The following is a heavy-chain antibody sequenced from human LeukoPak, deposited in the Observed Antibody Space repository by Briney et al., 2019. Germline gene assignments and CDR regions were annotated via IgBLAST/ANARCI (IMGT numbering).Heavy chain of an antibody. CDR1: GFTLGNYW. Sequence: GGSPRLSCVASGFTLGNYWMHWVRQAPGKGLVWVSNSKSDWSSTNYADSVKGRFTISRDNARNTLYLQMNSVRVEDTGVYYCARDLTHCSGGRCHTSPNDCWGQGTQVT. CDR2: SKSDWSST. V-gene: IGHV3-74*01. J-gene: IGHJ4*02. CDR3: ARDLTHCSGGRCHTSPNDC. D-gene: IGHD2-15*01.